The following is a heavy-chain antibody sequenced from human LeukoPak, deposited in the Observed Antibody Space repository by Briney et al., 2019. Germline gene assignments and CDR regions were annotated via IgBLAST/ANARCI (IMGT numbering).Heavy chain of an antibody. CDR1: GYTLTSYY. CDR3: ARDLSSLTRTYYYGSAILGGWFDP. Sequence: ASVKVSCKASGYTLTSYYMHWVRQAPGQGLEWMGRINPSGGSTGYAQKFQGRVTMTRDTSTSTVYMELSSLRSEDTAVYYCARDLSSLTRTYYYGSAILGGWFDPWGQGTLVTVSS. D-gene: IGHD3-10*01. CDR2: INPSGGST. J-gene: IGHJ5*02. V-gene: IGHV1-46*01.